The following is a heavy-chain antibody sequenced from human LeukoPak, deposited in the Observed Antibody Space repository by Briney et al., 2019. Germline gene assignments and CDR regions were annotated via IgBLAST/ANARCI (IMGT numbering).Heavy chain of an antibody. V-gene: IGHV3-30-3*01. CDR3: VFISDAFDF. D-gene: IGHD3-16*02. CDR1: GFIFDDYA. Sequence: PGGSLRLSCAASGFIFDDYAMHWVRQAPGKGLEWVAVISYDGSNKYYADSVKGRFTISRDNSKNSLYLQMNSLRAEDTAVYYCVFISDAFDFWGQGTMVTVSS. CDR2: ISYDGSNK. J-gene: IGHJ3*01.